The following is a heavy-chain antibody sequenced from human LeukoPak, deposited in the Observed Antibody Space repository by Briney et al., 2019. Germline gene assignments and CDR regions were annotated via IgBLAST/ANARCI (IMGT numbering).Heavy chain of an antibody. D-gene: IGHD5-24*01. CDR3: APGWPQLINY. Sequence: GGSLRLSCAASGFTFSSYSMNWVRQAPGKGLEWVAVISYDGSNKYYADSVKGRFTISRDNSKNTLYLQMNSLRAEDTAVYYCAPGWPQLINYWGQGTLVTVSS. V-gene: IGHV3-30*03. CDR2: ISYDGSNK. J-gene: IGHJ4*02. CDR1: GFTFSSYS.